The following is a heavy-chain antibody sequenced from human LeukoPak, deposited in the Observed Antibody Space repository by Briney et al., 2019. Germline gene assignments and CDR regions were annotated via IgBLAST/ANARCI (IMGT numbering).Heavy chain of an antibody. V-gene: IGHV4-39*07. CDR2: IYYSGST. J-gene: IGHJ4*02. CDR3: ARAVDVGYSGAPGGEFDY. CDR1: GGSISSSSYY. D-gene: IGHD5-12*01. Sequence: SETLSLTCTVSGGSISSSSYYWGWIRQPPGKGLEWIGSIYYSGSTYYNPSLKSRVTISVDTSKNQFSLKLSSVTAADTAVYYRARAVDVGYSGAPGGEFDYWGQGTLVTVSS.